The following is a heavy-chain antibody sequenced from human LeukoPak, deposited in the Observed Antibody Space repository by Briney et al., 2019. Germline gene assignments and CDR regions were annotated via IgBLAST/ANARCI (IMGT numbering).Heavy chain of an antibody. J-gene: IGHJ4*02. D-gene: IGHD1-26*01. CDR1: GGSINTHY. CDR2: MKFPDTT. Sequence: SETLSLTCTVSGGSINTHYWSWGRQPPGKRLEWIAYMKFPDTTDYNPSLCSRVTISLDSSENQFSLKLTSVTAADTAIYYCVRHGIEDPGRVLFDYWGRGTLVTVSS. V-gene: IGHV4-59*08. CDR3: VRHGIEDPGRVLFDY.